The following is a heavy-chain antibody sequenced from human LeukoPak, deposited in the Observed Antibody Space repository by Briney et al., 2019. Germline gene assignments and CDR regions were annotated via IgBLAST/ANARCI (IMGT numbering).Heavy chain of an antibody. CDR2: INPNSGGT. Sequence: ASVKVSCKASGYTFTGYYMHWVRQAPGQGLEWMGWINPNSGGTNYAQKFQGRVTMTRDTSISTAYMELSRLRSDDTAVYYCARGKRRIVGAICCVYWGQGTLVTVSS. D-gene: IGHD1-26*01. J-gene: IGHJ4*02. CDR1: GYTFTGYY. CDR3: ARGKRRIVGAICCVY. V-gene: IGHV1-2*02.